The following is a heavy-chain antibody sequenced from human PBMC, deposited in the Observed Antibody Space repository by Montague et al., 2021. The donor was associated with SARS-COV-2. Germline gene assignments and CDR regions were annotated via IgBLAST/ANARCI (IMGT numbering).Heavy chain of an antibody. CDR3: ARRLRSCSNGVCRTYYYYAMDV. V-gene: IGHV4-59*01. D-gene: IGHD2-8*01. CDR2: IYYSGST. CDR1: GGSISGYY. Sequence: SETLSLTCTVSGGSISGYYWRWIRQSPGKGLEWSGYIYYSGSTKYNPFLESRVTVSVDRSKNQVSPQLSSVTPADTAVYYCARRLRSCSNGVCRTYYYYAMDVWGQGTTVTVSS. J-gene: IGHJ6*02.